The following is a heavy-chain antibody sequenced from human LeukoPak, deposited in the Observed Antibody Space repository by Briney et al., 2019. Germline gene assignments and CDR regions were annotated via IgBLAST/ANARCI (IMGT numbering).Heavy chain of an antibody. J-gene: IGHJ4*02. CDR2: INHSGST. Sequence: PSETLSLTCAVYGGSFSGYYWSWIRQPPGKGLEWIGEINHSGSTNYYPSLKSRVTISVDTSKNQFSLKLSSVTAADTAVYYCARCSPHRDPPISNDYGDYSRPLFDYWGQGTLVTVSS. V-gene: IGHV4-34*01. CDR3: ARCSPHRDPPISNDYGDYSRPLFDY. CDR1: GGSFSGYY. D-gene: IGHD4-17*01.